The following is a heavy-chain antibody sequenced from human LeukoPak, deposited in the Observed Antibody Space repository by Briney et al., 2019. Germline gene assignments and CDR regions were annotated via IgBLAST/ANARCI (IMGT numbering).Heavy chain of an antibody. CDR3: ARERNVLLWFGELLGYFDY. CDR1: GGSFSGYY. V-gene: IGHV4-34*01. Sequence: SETLSPTCAVYGGSFSGYYWSWIRQPPRKGLEWIGEINHSGSTNYNPSLKSRVTISVDTSKNQFSLKLSSVTAADTAVYYCARERNVLLWFGELLGYFDYWGQGTLVTVSS. CDR2: INHSGST. D-gene: IGHD3-10*01. J-gene: IGHJ4*02.